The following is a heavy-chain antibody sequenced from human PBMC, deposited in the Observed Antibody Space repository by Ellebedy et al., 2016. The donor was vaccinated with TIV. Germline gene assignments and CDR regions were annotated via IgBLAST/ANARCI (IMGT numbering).Heavy chain of an antibody. CDR1: GYPFNNHW. CDR2: IYPDDSDT. CDR3: ARRKTSNTFLGMQPTYALDV. V-gene: IGHV5-51*01. J-gene: IGHJ6*02. D-gene: IGHD3-16*01. Sequence: GESLKISCEASGYPFNNHWIGWVRQKPGKRLEWMGIIYPDDSDTTYSPSFQGLVTISADKSISTAYLQWGSLKSSDTAIYYCARRKTSNTFLGMQPTYALDVWGQGTTVTVTS.